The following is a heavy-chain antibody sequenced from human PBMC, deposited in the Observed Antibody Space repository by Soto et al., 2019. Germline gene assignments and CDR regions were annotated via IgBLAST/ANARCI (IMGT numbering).Heavy chain of an antibody. J-gene: IGHJ4*02. V-gene: IGHV3-30*18. CDR3: AKSRVSGGNSFLVDY. CDR1: GFTFSSFG. Sequence: QVQLVESGAGVVQPGRSLRLSCAASGFTFSSFGMHWFRQPPGKGLEWVTVISVDGDNRYYSDSVKGRFTVSRDNSKTTLYLQLNSLRSVDTAVYYCAKSRVSGGNSFLVDYWGQGTLVTVSS. CDR2: ISVDGDNR. D-gene: IGHD2-15*01.